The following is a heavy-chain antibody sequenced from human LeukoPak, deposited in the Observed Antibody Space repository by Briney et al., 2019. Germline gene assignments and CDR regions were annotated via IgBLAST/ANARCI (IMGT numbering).Heavy chain of an antibody. CDR2: INHSGST. CDR3: ARETLFYDFWSGYYRFGVVNYFDY. J-gene: IGHJ4*02. V-gene: IGHV4-34*01. Sequence: SETLSLTCTVSGGSISSYYWSWIRQPPGKGLEWIGEINHSGSTNYNPSLKSRVTISVDTSKNQFSLKLSSVTAADTAVYYCARETLFYDFWSGYYRFGVVNYFDYWGQGTLVTVSS. D-gene: IGHD3-3*01. CDR1: GGSISSYY.